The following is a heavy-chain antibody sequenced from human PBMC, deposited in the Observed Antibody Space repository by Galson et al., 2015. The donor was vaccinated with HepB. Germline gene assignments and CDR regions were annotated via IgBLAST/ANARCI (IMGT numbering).Heavy chain of an antibody. CDR2: ISGSGGST. CDR1: GFTISHYA. D-gene: IGHD6-19*01. V-gene: IGHV3-23*01. Sequence: SLRLSCAASGFTISHYAMSWVRQAPGKGLEWVSAISGSGGSTYYADSVKGRFTISRDSSKNTLYLQMNSLRAEDTAVYYCAGLAVARTGWFDPWGQGTLVTVSS. J-gene: IGHJ5*02. CDR3: AGLAVARTGWFDP.